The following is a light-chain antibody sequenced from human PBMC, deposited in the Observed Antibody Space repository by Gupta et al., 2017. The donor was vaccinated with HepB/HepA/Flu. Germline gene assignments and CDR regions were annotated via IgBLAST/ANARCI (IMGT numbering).Light chain of an antibody. CDR2: HVS. CDR1: RSDFGDYNY. Sequence: QSSLTQPASVSGAPGPSITISCTGTRSDFGDYNYVSWYQQYPGKAPKLFIYHVSKRPSGVSDRFSGSKSGNTASLTISGLQADDEADYYCNSFTTTTTLWVFGGGTKLTVL. V-gene: IGLV2-14*03. J-gene: IGLJ3*02. CDR3: NSFTTTTTLWV.